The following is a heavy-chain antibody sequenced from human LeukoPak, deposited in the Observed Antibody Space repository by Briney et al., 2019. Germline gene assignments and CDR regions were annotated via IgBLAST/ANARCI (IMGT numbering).Heavy chain of an antibody. V-gene: IGHV4-59*07. D-gene: IGHD5-18*01. CDR1: GGYITTYY. CDR3: ASGYTYGFVFDY. Sequence: SDTLSLTCTVSGGYITTYYWSWLRRPPGKGLEWIGYIHYSGSTSYSPSLKSRVTISGDTSKNQFSLKLSSVTAADTAVYYCASGYTYGFVFDYWGQGALVTVSS. CDR2: IHYSGST. J-gene: IGHJ4*01.